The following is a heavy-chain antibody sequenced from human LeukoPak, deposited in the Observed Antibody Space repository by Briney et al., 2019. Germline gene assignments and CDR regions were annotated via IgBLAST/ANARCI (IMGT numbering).Heavy chain of an antibody. CDR1: GGSISSSSYY. J-gene: IGHJ4*02. CDR2: IYYSGST. CDR3: ARVPRDGRAPLY. Sequence: KPSETLSLTCTVSGGSISSSSYYWGWIRQPPGKGLEWIGSIYYSGSTYYNPSLKSRVTISVDTSKNQFSLKLSSVTAADTAVYYCARVPRDGRAPLYWGQGTLVTVSS. V-gene: IGHV4-39*07.